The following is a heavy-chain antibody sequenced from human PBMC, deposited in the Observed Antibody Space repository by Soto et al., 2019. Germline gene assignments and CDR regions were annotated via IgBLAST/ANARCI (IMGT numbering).Heavy chain of an antibody. CDR3: ARHIIAAAGTEGDAFDI. V-gene: IGHV5-51*01. CDR2: IYPGDSDT. J-gene: IGHJ3*02. D-gene: IGHD6-13*01. Sequence: EVQLVQSGAEVKKPGESLKISCKGSGYSFTSYWIGWVRQMPGKGLEWMGIIYPGDSDTRYSPSFQGQVTVSADKSISTAYLQWSSLKASDTAMYYCARHIIAAAGTEGDAFDIWGQGTMVTVSS. CDR1: GYSFTSYW.